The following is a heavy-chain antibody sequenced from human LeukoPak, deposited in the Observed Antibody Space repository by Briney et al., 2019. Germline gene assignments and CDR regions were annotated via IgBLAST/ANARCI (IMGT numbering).Heavy chain of an antibody. CDR1: GFTFSSYS. J-gene: IGHJ4*02. V-gene: IGHV3-21*01. CDR2: ISSSSSYI. CDR3: AKVRQSLYYFDY. Sequence: GGSLRLSCAASGFTFSSYSMDWVRQAPGKGLEWVSSISSSSSYIYYADSVKGRFTISRDNAKNSLYLQMNSLRAEDTAVYYCAKVRQSLYYFDYWGQGTLVTVSS.